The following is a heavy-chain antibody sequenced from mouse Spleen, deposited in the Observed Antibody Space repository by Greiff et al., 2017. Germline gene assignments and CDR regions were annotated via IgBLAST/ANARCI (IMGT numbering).Heavy chain of an antibody. Sequence: EVQVVESGGDLVKPGGSLKLSCAASGFTFSSYGMSWVRQTPDKRLEWVATISSGGSYTYYPDSVKGRFTISRDNAKNTLYLQMSSLKSEDTAMYYCARPDYYGSSHCYFDVWGTGTTVTVSS. CDR1: GFTFSSYG. V-gene: IGHV5-6*01. CDR3: ARPDYYGSSHCYFDV. D-gene: IGHD1-1*01. J-gene: IGHJ1*03. CDR2: ISSGGSYT.